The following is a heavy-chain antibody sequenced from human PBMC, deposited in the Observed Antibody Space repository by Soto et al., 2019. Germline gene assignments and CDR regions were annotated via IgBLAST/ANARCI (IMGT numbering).Heavy chain of an antibody. J-gene: IGHJ6*02. CDR3: ARDAYYYDFWSGYFGPPLRGCCYGMDL. CDR1: GFTFSSYG. CDR2: IWYDGSNK. V-gene: IGHV3-33*01. D-gene: IGHD3-3*01. Sequence: PGGSLRLSCAASGFTFSSYGMHWVRQAPGKGLGWVAVIWYDGSNKYYADSVKGRFTISRDNSKNTLYLQMNSLRAEDTAVHYCARDAYYYDFWSGYFGPPLRGCCYGMDLWGQGTTVTVSS.